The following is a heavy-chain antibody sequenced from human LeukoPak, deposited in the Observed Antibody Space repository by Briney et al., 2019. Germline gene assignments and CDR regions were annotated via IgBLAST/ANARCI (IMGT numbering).Heavy chain of an antibody. Sequence: ASVKVSCKASGYTFTGYYTHWVGQAPGQGLESMGWINPNSGGTNYAQKFQGRVTMTRDTSISTAYMELSRLRSDDTAVYYCARGKVGATQPGSYWGQGTLVTVSS. CDR2: INPNSGGT. J-gene: IGHJ4*02. CDR3: ARGKVGATQPGSY. V-gene: IGHV1-2*02. D-gene: IGHD1-26*01. CDR1: GYTFTGYY.